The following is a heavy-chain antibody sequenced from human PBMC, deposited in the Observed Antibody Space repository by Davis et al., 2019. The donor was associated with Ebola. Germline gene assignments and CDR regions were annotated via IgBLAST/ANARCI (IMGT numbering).Heavy chain of an antibody. CDR3: TRHSPSSTHFKYGLDV. V-gene: IGHV3-73*01. D-gene: IGHD2-2*01. Sequence: GESLKISCETSGFSFSVSAIHWVRQASGKGLEWVGRVRTKANNYAAAYAASVEGRFIIYRDDSNNTAYLQMNSLKPEDTAVYYCTRHSPSSTHFKYGLDVWGQGTTVTVS. CDR1: GFSFSVSA. CDR2: VRTKANNYAA. J-gene: IGHJ6*02.